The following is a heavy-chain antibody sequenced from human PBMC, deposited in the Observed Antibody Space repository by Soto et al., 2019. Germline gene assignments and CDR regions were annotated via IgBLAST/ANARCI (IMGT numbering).Heavy chain of an antibody. V-gene: IGHV3-74*01. CDR3: ARDQGYCSGGSCYVAAS. CDR1: GFTFSSYW. Sequence: EVQLVESGGGLVQPGGSQRLSCAASGFTFSSYWMHWVRQAPGKGLVWVSRINSDGSSTSYADSVKGRFTISRDNAKNTLYLHMNSLGADDTAVYYCARDQGYCSGGSCYVAASWGQGTLVIVSS. CDR2: INSDGSST. J-gene: IGHJ5*02. D-gene: IGHD2-15*01.